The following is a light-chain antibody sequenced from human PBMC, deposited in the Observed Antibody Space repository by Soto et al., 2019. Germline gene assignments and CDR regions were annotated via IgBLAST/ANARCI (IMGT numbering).Light chain of an antibody. V-gene: IGLV2-14*03. CDR1: SSDVGGYNY. CDR2: DVS. CDR3: TSFTSRHTYV. Sequence: QSALTQPASVSGSPGQSITISCTGTSSDVGGYNYVSWYQQHPDKAPRLMIYDVSNQPSGVSDRFSGSKSGDTASLTISGLQAEDEADYYCTSFTSRHTYVFGTGTKLTVL. J-gene: IGLJ1*01.